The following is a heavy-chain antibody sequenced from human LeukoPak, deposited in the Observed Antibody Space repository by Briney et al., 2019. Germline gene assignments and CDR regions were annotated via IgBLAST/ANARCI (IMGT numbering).Heavy chain of an antibody. CDR3: ARYGDYDFDL. J-gene: IGHJ4*02. D-gene: IGHD3-3*01. V-gene: IGHV4-39*07. CDR1: GGSIRSSYYY. CDR2: INHSGST. Sequence: IPSETLSLTCTVSGGSIRSSYYYWGWIRQPPGKGLEWIGEINHSGSTNYNPSLKSRVTISVDTSKNQFSLKLSSVTAADTAVYYCARYGDYDFDLWGQGTLVTVSS.